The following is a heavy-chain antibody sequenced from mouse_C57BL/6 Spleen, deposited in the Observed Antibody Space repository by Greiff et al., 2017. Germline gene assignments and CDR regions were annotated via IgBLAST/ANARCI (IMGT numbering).Heavy chain of an antibody. V-gene: IGHV1-82*01. CDR1: GYAFSSSW. CDR3: ASPGDGNYVFDY. J-gene: IGHJ2*01. D-gene: IGHD2-1*01. CDR2: IYPGDGDT. Sequence: QVQLQQSGPELVKPGASVKISCKASGYAFSSSWMNWVKQRPGKGLEWIGRIYPGDGDTNYNGKFKGKATLTADKSSSTAYMQLSSLTSEDSAVYFCASPGDGNYVFDYWGQGTTLTVSS.